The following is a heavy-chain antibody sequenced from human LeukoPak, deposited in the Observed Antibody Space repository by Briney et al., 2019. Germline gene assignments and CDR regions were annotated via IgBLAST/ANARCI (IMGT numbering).Heavy chain of an antibody. CDR3: ASDSHSSSWYAY. J-gene: IGHJ4*02. Sequence: GGSLRLSCAASGFTFGSYSMNWVRQAPGKGLEWVSSISSSSYVYYADSVKGRFTISRDNAKNSLYLQMSSLRAEDTAVYYCASDSHSSSWYAYWGQGTLVTVSS. CDR2: ISSSSYV. V-gene: IGHV3-21*01. D-gene: IGHD6-13*01. CDR1: GFTFGSYS.